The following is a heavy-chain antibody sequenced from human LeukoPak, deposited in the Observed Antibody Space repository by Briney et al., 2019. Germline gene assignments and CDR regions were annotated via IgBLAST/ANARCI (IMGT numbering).Heavy chain of an antibody. V-gene: IGHV1-46*01. CDR2: INPTAGST. CDR3: AKDTPTTGYHLDS. Sequence: ASVKVSCKASGYTFTNYFIHWVRQAPGQGLEWMGIINPTAGSTSYAQKFQGRVTMTRDMSTSTVYMELSSLRSEDTAVYYCAKDTPTTGYHLDSWGQGTLVTVSS. CDR1: GYTFTNYF. D-gene: IGHD1-1*01. J-gene: IGHJ4*02.